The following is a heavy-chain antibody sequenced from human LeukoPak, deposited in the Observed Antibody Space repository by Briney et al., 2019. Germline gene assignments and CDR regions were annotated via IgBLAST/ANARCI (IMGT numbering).Heavy chain of an antibody. CDR3: ATSWDY. Sequence: GGSLRLSCEASGMIFSKYWMSWVRQAPGKGLEWVANIKQDGSEKYYLDSVKGRFTISRDNAKNSLYPHMNSLRAEDTAVYYCATSWDYWGQGTLVTVSS. V-gene: IGHV3-7*01. J-gene: IGHJ4*02. CDR2: IKQDGSEK. CDR1: GMIFSKYW.